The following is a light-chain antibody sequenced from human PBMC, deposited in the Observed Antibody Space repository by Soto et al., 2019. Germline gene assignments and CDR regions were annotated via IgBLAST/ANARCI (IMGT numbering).Light chain of an antibody. V-gene: IGKV1-39*01. CDR3: QQSYSTPRVT. CDR1: QSITTF. CDR2: AAS. Sequence: DLQMTQSPSSLSASVGDRVTITCRAGQSITTFLNWYQQKPGKAPKLLIYAASSLQSGVPSRFSGSGSGTDFTLTISSLQPEDFATYYCQQSYSTPRVTFGPGTKVDIK. J-gene: IGKJ3*01.